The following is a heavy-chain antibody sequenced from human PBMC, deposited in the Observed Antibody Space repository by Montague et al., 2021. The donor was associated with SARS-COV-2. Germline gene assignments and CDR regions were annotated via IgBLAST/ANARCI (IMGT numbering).Heavy chain of an antibody. J-gene: IGHJ5*02. CDR2: INYSGST. CDR3: ARGYDYVWGCYRYLHWFDP. CDR1: GGSFSGYY. D-gene: IGHD3-16*02. V-gene: IGHV4-34*01. Sequence: SETLSLTCAVYGGSFSGYYWSWIRQPPGKGLEWIGEINYSGSTNYNPSLKSRVTISVDTSKNQFSLKLSSVTAADTAVYYCARGYDYVWGCYRYLHWFDPWGQGTLVTVSS.